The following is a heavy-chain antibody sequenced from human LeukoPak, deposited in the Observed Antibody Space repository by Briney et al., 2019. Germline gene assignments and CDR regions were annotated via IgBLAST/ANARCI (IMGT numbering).Heavy chain of an antibody. CDR3: ARRHDQLVSWFDP. CDR1: GYSISSGYY. Sequence: PSETLSLTCAVSGYSISSGYYWGWIRQPPGKGLEWIGSIYHSGSTYYNPSLKSRVTISVDTSKNQFSLKLSSVTAADTAVYYCARRHDQLVSWFDPWGRGTLVTVSS. D-gene: IGHD6-6*01. CDR2: IYHSGST. J-gene: IGHJ5*02. V-gene: IGHV4-38-2*01.